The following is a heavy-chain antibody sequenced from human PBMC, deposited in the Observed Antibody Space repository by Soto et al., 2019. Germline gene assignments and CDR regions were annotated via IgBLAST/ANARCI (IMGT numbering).Heavy chain of an antibody. CDR2: IYHSGST. Sequence: SETLSLTCAVSGGSISSGGYSWSWIRQPPGKGLEWIGYIYHSGSTYYNPSLKSRVTISVDRSKSQFSLKLSSVTAADTAVYYCARAHYGDYGYGMDVWGQGTTVTVSS. CDR1: GGSISSGGYS. CDR3: ARAHYGDYGYGMDV. D-gene: IGHD4-17*01. V-gene: IGHV4-30-2*01. J-gene: IGHJ6*02.